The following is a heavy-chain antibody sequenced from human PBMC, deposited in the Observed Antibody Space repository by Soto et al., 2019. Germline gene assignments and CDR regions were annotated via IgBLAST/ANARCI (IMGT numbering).Heavy chain of an antibody. CDR2: ISSSSSTI. CDR3: ARDFTPYEGFLSGNAFDI. V-gene: IGHV3-48*02. CDR1: GFTFSSYS. D-gene: IGHD3-22*01. J-gene: IGHJ3*02. Sequence: GGSLRLSCAASGFTFSSYSMNWVRQAPGKGLEWVSYISSSSSTIYYADSVKGRFTISRDNAKNSLYLQMNSLRDEDTAVYYCARDFTPYEGFLSGNAFDIWGQGTMVTVSS.